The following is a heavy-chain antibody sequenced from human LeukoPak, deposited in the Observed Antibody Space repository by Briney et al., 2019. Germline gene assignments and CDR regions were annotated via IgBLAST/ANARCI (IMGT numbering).Heavy chain of an antibody. Sequence: RTGGSLRLSCAASGLTFSGYDIHWVRQAPGKGLEWVAVISYDGSNKYYADSVKGRFTISRDNSKNTLYLQMTSLRAEDTAVYYCAKDFWSATYYFDYWGQGTLVTVSS. J-gene: IGHJ4*02. CDR2: ISYDGSNK. D-gene: IGHD3-3*01. CDR3: AKDFWSATYYFDY. V-gene: IGHV3-30*18. CDR1: GLTFSGYD.